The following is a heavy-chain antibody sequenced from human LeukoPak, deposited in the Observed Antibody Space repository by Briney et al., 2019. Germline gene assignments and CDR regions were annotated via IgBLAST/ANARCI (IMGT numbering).Heavy chain of an antibody. V-gene: IGHV4-39*01. Sequence: SETLSLTCTVSGGSISSSSFYWGWIRQPPRKGLEWIGTIYSTGSTYYNPSLKIRFTISVDTLKNEFSLRLSSVTAADTAVYYCARRGTGGRSVDCWGQGTLVTVSS. J-gene: IGHJ4*02. D-gene: IGHD1-1*01. CDR3: ARRGTGGRSVDC. CDR2: IYSTGST. CDR1: GGSISSSSFY.